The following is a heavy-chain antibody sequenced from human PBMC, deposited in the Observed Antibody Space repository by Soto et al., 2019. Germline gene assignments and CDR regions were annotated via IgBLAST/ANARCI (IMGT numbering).Heavy chain of an antibody. J-gene: IGHJ4*01. CDR1: GFTFDDYA. Sequence: EVQLVESGGGLVRPGRSLRVSCKASGFTFDDYAMHWVRQPPGRGLEWVSGITWNSGSVAYAASVKGRFIMSRDDYDNSLYLQMNSRTTEDTALYDCVKDTSAGFHRGLTTAEYFFDYWGHGILVSVSS. D-gene: IGHD2-2*01. CDR2: ITWNSGSV. CDR3: VKDTSAGFHRGLTTAEYFFDY. V-gene: IGHV3-9*01.